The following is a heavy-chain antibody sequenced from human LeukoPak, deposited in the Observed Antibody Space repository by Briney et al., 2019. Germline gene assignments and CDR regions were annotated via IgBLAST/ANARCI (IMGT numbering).Heavy chain of an antibody. CDR3: ARDHFEHYYDSSGYYAGAFDI. CDR1: GFTFSSYS. Sequence: GGSLRLSCAASGFTFSSYSMNWVRQAPGKGLEWVSSISSSSSYIYYADSVKGRFTISRDNAKNSLYLQMNSLRAEDTAVYYCARDHFEHYYDSSGYYAGAFDIWGQGTMVTVSS. J-gene: IGHJ3*02. D-gene: IGHD3-22*01. CDR2: ISSSSSYI. V-gene: IGHV3-21*04.